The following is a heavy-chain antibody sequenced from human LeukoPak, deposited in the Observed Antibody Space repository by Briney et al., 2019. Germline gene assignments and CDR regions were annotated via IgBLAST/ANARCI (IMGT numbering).Heavy chain of an antibody. J-gene: IGHJ4*02. D-gene: IGHD6-19*01. Sequence: GGSLRLSCAASGFTFSSYGMHWVRQALGKGLEWVAVIWYDGSNKYYADSVRGRFTISRDNSKNTLYLQMNSLRAEDTAVYYCAKGCSSGWYDPSAYYFDYWGQGTLVTVSS. V-gene: IGHV3-33*06. CDR3: AKGCSSGWYDPSAYYFDY. CDR2: IWYDGSNK. CDR1: GFTFSSYG.